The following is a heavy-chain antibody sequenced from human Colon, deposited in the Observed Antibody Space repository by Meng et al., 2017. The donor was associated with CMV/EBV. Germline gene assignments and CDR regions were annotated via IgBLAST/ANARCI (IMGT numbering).Heavy chain of an antibody. CDR2: IRYDGSNK. CDR1: YG. Sequence: YGMRWGRQAPGKGLEWVAFIRYDGSNKYYADSVKGRFTISRDNSKNTLYLQMNSLRAEDTAVYYCAKGHYCSSTSCYQRTARALDYWGQGTPVTVSS. D-gene: IGHD2-2*01. J-gene: IGHJ4*02. V-gene: IGHV3-30*02. CDR3: AKGHYCSSTSCYQRTARALDY.